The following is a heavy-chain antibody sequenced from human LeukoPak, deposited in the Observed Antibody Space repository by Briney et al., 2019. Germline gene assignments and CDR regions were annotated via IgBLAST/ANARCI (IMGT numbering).Heavy chain of an antibody. V-gene: IGHV3-9*01. CDR2: ISWNSGSI. J-gene: IGHJ1*01. Sequence: GRSLRLSCAASGFTFDDYAMHWVRQAPGKGLEWVSGISWNSGSIGYADSVKGRFTISRDNAKNSLYLQMNSLRAEDTAVYYCASNDFWSGYQFQHWGQGTLVTVSS. D-gene: IGHD3-3*01. CDR3: ASNDFWSGYQFQH. CDR1: GFTFDDYA.